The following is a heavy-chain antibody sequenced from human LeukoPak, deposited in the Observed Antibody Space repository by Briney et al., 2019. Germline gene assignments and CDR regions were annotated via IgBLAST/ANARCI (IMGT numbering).Heavy chain of an antibody. CDR1: GYTFTSYY. V-gene: IGHV1-46*01. D-gene: IGHD3-10*01. CDR2: INPSGGST. J-gene: IGHJ6*03. CDR3: ARGPRITLIRGGQWYYYMDV. Sequence: ASVKVSCKASGYTFTSYYMHWVRQAPGQGLEWMGIINPSGGSTSYAQKFQGRVTMTRDTSTSTVYMELSSLRSEDTAVYYCARGPRITLIRGGQWYYYMDVWGKGTTVTIPS.